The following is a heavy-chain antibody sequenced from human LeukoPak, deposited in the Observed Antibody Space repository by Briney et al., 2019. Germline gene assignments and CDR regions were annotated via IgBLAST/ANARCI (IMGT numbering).Heavy chain of an antibody. Sequence: GASVKVSCKASGYTFTGYYMHWVRQAPGQGLEWMGWINPNSGGTNYAQKFQGRVTMTADTSTSTAYMELRSLRSDDTALYYCARASYCSGGSCFFENLFDPWGQGTLVTVSS. J-gene: IGHJ5*02. V-gene: IGHV1-2*02. CDR1: GYTFTGYY. CDR2: INPNSGGT. D-gene: IGHD2-15*01. CDR3: ARASYCSGGSCFFENLFDP.